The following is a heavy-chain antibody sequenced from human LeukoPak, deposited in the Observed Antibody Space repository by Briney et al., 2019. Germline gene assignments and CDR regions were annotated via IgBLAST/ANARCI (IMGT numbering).Heavy chain of an antibody. CDR3: ARDLLPRVSYLDY. CDR1: GYTFTNYG. CDR2: ISAYNGNT. Sequence: GASVKVSCKASGYTFTNYGISWVRQAPGQGLEWIGWISAYNGNTNYAQKLQGRVTMPTDTSTSTAYMERRSLRSDDRAVYYCARDLLPRVSYLDYWGQGTLVTVSS. V-gene: IGHV1-18*01. D-gene: IGHD2-15*01. J-gene: IGHJ4*02.